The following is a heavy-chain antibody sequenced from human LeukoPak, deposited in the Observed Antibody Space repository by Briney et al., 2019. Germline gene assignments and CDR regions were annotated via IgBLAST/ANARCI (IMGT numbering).Heavy chain of an antibody. CDR2: INSDGTDT. D-gene: IGHD3-16*01. Sequence: PGGSLRLSCAASGFALSTYWMHWVRQAPGKGLVWVSLINSDGTDTIYADSVKGRFTISRDNSGNTLYLQMNSLRAEDTALYYCAKVRVDAYVSPNDYWGQGTLVTVSS. J-gene: IGHJ4*02. CDR3: AKVRVDAYVSPNDY. CDR1: GFALSTYW. V-gene: IGHV3-74*01.